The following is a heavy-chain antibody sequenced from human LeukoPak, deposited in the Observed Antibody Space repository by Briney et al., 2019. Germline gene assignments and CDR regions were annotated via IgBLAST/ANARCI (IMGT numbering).Heavy chain of an antibody. Sequence: SVKVSYKASGGTFSSYAVSWVRQAPGQGLEWMGGIIPIFGTANYAQKFQGRVTITTDESTSTAYMELSSLRSEDTAVYYCASSGYSYGLMAGRFDYWGQGTLVTVSS. CDR2: IIPIFGTA. J-gene: IGHJ4*02. D-gene: IGHD5-18*01. CDR3: ASSGYSYGLMAGRFDY. V-gene: IGHV1-69*05. CDR1: GGTFSSYA.